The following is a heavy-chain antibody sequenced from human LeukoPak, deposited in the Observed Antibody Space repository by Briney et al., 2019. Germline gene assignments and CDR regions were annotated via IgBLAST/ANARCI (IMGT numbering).Heavy chain of an antibody. J-gene: IGHJ5*02. CDR3: ARHVMSIAAAGTWFDP. CDR2: IYYSGST. Sequence: KPSETLSLTCTVSGGSISSGSYYWGWIRQPPGKGLEWIGSIYYSGSTYYNPSLKSRVTISVDTSKNQFSLKLSSVTAADTAVYYCARHVMSIAAAGTWFDPWGQGTLVTVSS. V-gene: IGHV4-39*01. D-gene: IGHD6-13*01. CDR1: GGSISSGSYY.